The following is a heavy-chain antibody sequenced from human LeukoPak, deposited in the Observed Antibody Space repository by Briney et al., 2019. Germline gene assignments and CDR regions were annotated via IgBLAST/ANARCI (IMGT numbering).Heavy chain of an antibody. CDR2: ISSSSSYI. D-gene: IGHD3-10*01. CDR1: GFTFSSYS. V-gene: IGHV3-21*04. CDR3: AKYYGSGSYGYYYGMDV. Sequence: PGGSLRLSCAASGFTFSSYSMNWVRQAPGKGLEWVSSISSSSSYIYYADSVKGRLTISRDNSKNTLYLQMNSLRAEDTAVYYCAKYYGSGSYGYYYGMDVWGQGTTVTVSS. J-gene: IGHJ6*02.